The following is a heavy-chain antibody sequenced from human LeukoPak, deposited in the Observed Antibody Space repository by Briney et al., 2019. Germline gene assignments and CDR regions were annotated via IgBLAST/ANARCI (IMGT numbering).Heavy chain of an antibody. Sequence: PSETLSLTCTVSGGSISSYYWSWIRQPPGKGLEWIGYIYYSGSTNYNPSLKSRVTISVDTSKNQFSLKLSSVTAADTAVYYCASTVRDYYDSSGHGYFDLWGRGTLVTVSS. CDR1: GGSISSYY. CDR3: ASTVRDYYDSSGHGYFDL. D-gene: IGHD3-22*01. CDR2: IYYSGST. V-gene: IGHV4-59*01. J-gene: IGHJ2*01.